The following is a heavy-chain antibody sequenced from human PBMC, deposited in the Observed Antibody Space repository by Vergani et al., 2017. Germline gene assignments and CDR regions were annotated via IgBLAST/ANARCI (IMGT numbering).Heavy chain of an antibody. V-gene: IGHV3-30-3*01. CDR2: IAFDGTNE. CDR3: VRSRGLRAGARCYTEAWEY. Sequence: QVQLVESGGGVVQPGTSLRLSCVVSGFALNRHAMYWVRQAPGKGLEWVVGIAFDGTNEYYPDLVKGRFTISRDIAKNTLYLQVRSLRIEDTGVYHCVRSRGLRAGARCYTEAWEYWGQGNPVTVSS. J-gene: IGHJ4*02. CDR1: GFALNRHA. D-gene: IGHD2-2*02.